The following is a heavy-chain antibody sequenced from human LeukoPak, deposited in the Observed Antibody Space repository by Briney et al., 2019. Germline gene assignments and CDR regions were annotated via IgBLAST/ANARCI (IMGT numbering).Heavy chain of an antibody. V-gene: IGHV3-23*01. D-gene: IGHD5-18*01. CDR1: GFTFSSYA. J-gene: IGHJ4*02. CDR2: ISGSGGST. Sequence: GGSLRLSCAASGFTFSSYAMSWVRQAPGKGLEWVSAISGSGGSTYYADSVKGRFTISRDNSKNTLYLQMNSLRAEDTAVYYCAKVMGYSYGNGVDYWAREPWSPSPQ. CDR3: AKVMGYSYGNGVDY.